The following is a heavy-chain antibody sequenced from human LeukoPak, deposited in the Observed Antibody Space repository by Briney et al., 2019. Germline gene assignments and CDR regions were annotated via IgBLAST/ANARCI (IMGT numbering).Heavy chain of an antibody. CDR3: ARDADTAMGHLDY. CDR2: IYYSGST. D-gene: IGHD5-18*01. V-gene: IGHV4-38-2*02. CDR1: GYSISSGYY. Sequence: SETLSLTCTVSGYSISSGYYWGWIRQPPGKGLEWIGSIYYSGSTYYNPSLKSRVTISVDTSKNQFSLKLSSVTAADTAVYYCARDADTAMGHLDYWGQGTLVTVSS. J-gene: IGHJ4*02.